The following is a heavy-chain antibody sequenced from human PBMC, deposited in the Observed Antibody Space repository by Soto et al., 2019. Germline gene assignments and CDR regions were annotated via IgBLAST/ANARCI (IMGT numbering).Heavy chain of an antibody. CDR1: GFTVNDNF. D-gene: IGHD2-15*01. J-gene: IGHJ4*02. V-gene: IGHV3-53*01. Sequence: EMQLVEAGGGLIQPGGSLRLSCATPGFTVNDNFMSWVRQAPGKGLEWVSVIYSGGSTYYVDSVKGRFTISRDNSKDTLYLQMNSLRVEDTAVYYRARGVKYCSGGSCFSGSVNYWGQGTLVTVSS. CDR2: IYSGGST. CDR3: ARGVKYCSGGSCFSGSVNY.